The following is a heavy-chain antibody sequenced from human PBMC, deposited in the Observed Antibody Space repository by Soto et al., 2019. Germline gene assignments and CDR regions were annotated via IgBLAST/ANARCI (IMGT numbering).Heavy chain of an antibody. Sequence: SETLSLTCTVSGGSISTYYWNWIRQPPGKGLEWIGYIYYSGSTNYNPSLKSRGTISVDMSKNQFSLKLSSVTAADTAVYYCARDSGDRRYCRSASCYTAVHYYGMDVWGQGTTVTVCS. CDR1: GGSISTYY. CDR3: ARDSGDRRYCRSASCYTAVHYYGMDV. J-gene: IGHJ6*02. V-gene: IGHV4-59*12. D-gene: IGHD2-2*02. CDR2: IYYSGST.